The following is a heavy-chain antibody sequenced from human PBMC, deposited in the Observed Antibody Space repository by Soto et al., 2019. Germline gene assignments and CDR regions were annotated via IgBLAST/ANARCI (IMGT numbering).Heavy chain of an antibody. Sequence: GGSLRLPCAASGFTFSSYGMHWVRQAPGKGLEWVAVISYDGSNKYYADSVKGPFTISRDNSKNTLYLQMNSLRAEDTAVYYCAKDLRLEVGATFYYYYGMDVWGQGTTVTVSS. J-gene: IGHJ6*02. CDR3: AKDLRLEVGATFYYYYGMDV. CDR2: ISYDGSNK. CDR1: GFTFSSYG. D-gene: IGHD1-26*01. V-gene: IGHV3-30*18.